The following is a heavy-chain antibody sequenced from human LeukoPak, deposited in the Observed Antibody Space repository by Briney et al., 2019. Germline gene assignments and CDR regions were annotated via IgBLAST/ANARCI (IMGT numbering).Heavy chain of an antibody. CDR2: ISYDGSNK. J-gene: IGHJ4*02. CDR1: GFTFSSYG. V-gene: IGHV3-30*18. CDR3: AKDSGYSYGYLDY. Sequence: QTGGSLRLSCAASGFTFSSYGVHWVRQAPGKGLGWVAVISYDGSNKYYADSVKGRFTISRDNSKNTLYLQMNSLSAEDTAVYYCAKDSGYSYGYLDYWGQGTLVTVSS. D-gene: IGHD5-18*01.